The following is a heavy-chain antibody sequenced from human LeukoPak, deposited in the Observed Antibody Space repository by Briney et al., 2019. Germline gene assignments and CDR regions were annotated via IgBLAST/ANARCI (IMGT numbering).Heavy chain of an antibody. CDR1: GFTFSSYS. V-gene: IGHV3-48*04. Sequence: GGSLRLSCAASGFTFSSYSMNWVRQAPGKGLEWVSYISSSSSTIYYADSVKGRFTISRDNAENSLYLQMNSLRAEDTAVYYCARDRAYSYGLRAYYYYMDVWGKGTTVTVSS. CDR3: ARDRAYSYGLRAYYYYMDV. CDR2: ISSSSSTI. D-gene: IGHD5-18*01. J-gene: IGHJ6*03.